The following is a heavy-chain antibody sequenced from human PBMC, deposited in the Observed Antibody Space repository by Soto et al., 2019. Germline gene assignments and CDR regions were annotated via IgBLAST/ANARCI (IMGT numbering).Heavy chain of an antibody. CDR1: GFTFSSYA. CDR2: ISGSGGST. Sequence: GGSLRLSCAASGFTFSSYAMSWVRQAPGKGLEWVSAISGSGGSTYYADSVKGRFTISRDNSKNTLYLQMNSLRAEDTAVYYCAKDYYYDSSGYQYFDYWGQGTLVTVSS. D-gene: IGHD3-22*01. V-gene: IGHV3-23*01. CDR3: AKDYYYDSSGYQYFDY. J-gene: IGHJ4*02.